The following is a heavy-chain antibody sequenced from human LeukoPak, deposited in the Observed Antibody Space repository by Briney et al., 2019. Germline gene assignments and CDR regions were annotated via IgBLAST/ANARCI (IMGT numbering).Heavy chain of an antibody. J-gene: IGHJ4*02. CDR1: GFTVSTNY. D-gene: IGHD3-22*01. CDR2: IYDSGTI. V-gene: IGHV3-66*04. CDR3: AKHRFESGGYHSTD. Sequence: PGGSLRLSCAASGFTVSTNYMSWVRQAPGKGLEWVSIIYDSGTIHYADSVKGRFTISRDNLKNTLYLQMNSLRDEDTAVYYCAKHRFESGGYHSTDWGQGTLVTVSS.